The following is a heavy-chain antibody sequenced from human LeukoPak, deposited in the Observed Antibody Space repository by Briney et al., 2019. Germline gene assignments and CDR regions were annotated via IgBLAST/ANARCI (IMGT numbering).Heavy chain of an antibody. D-gene: IGHD5-24*01. V-gene: IGHV6-1*01. Sequence: SQTLSLTCAISGDSVSSNSAAWNWIRPSPSRGLEWLGRTYYRSKWYNDYAESVKSRITISPDTSTNQSSLQLNSVTPEDTAVYYCARPRDGYNEYWGQGTLVTVSS. J-gene: IGHJ4*03. CDR1: GDSVSSNSAA. CDR3: ARPRDGYNEY. CDR2: TYYRSKWYN.